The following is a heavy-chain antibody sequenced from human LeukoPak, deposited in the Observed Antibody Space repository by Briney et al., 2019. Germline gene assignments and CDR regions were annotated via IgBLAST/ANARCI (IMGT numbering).Heavy chain of an antibody. CDR1: GGSISTSY. CDR2: MDVSGTT. Sequence: SETLSLTCSVSGGSISTSYWNWIRQPAGKGLEWIGRMDVSGTTNYNPSLRSRVTMSVDTSRNQFSLRLSSVTAADTAVYYCARENYYDSSGYSEGMDVWGQGTTVTVSS. J-gene: IGHJ6*02. D-gene: IGHD3-22*01. CDR3: ARENYYDSSGYSEGMDV. V-gene: IGHV4-4*07.